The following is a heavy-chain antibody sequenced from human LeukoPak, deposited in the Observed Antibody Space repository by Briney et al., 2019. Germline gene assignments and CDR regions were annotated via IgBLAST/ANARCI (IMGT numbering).Heavy chain of an antibody. CDR2: INAGNGNT. Sequence: ASVKVSCKASGGTFSSYAISWVRQAPGQRLEWMGWINAGNGNTKYSQQFQGRVTITRDTSASTAYMELSSLRSEDTAVYYCAQGSGWSNYFDYWGQGTLVTVSS. J-gene: IGHJ4*02. CDR1: GGTFSSYA. D-gene: IGHD6-19*01. CDR3: AQGSGWSNYFDY. V-gene: IGHV1-3*01.